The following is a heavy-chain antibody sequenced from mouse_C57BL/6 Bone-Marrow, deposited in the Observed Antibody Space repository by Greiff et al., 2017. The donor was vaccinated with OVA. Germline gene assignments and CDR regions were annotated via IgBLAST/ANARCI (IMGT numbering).Heavy chain of an antibody. D-gene: IGHD2-3*01. J-gene: IGHJ2*01. CDR1: GYAFSSYW. CDR2: IYPGDGDT. CDR3: ARGGWLLRFDY. Sequence: VQLQQSGAELVKPVASVKISCKASGYAFSSYWMNWVKQRPGKGLEWIGQIYPGDGDTNYNGKFKGKATLTADKSSSTAYMQLSSLTSEDSAVYFCARGGWLLRFDYWGQGTTLTVSS. V-gene: IGHV1-80*01.